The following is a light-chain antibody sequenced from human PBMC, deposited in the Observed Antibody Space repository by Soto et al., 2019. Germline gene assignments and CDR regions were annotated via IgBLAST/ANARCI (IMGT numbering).Light chain of an antibody. CDR1: KLGDKY. CDR3: QAWDSSTASYV. CDR2: QDS. V-gene: IGLV3-1*01. Sequence: SYELTQSPSVSVSPGQTASITCSGDKLGDKYACWYQQKPGQSPVLVIYQDSKRPSGIPERFSGSNSGNTATLTISGTQAMDEADYYCQAWDSSTASYVFGTGTQLTVL. J-gene: IGLJ1*01.